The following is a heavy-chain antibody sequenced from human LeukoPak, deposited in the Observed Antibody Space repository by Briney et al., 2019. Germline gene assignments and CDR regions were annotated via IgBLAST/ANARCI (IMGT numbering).Heavy chain of an antibody. CDR3: AMTAGSWYPQYFQH. D-gene: IGHD6-13*01. J-gene: IGHJ1*01. Sequence: QPGGSLRLSCAASGFTFSSYSMNWVRQAPGKGLEWVSYISSSSSTMYYADSVKGRFTISRDSAKNSLYLQMNSLRAEDTAVYYCAMTAGSWYPQYFQHWGQGTLVTVSS. CDR2: ISSSSSTM. CDR1: GFTFSSYS. V-gene: IGHV3-48*04.